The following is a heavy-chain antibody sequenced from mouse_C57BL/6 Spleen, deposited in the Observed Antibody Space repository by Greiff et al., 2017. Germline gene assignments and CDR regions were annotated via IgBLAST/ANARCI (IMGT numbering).Heavy chain of an antibody. J-gene: IGHJ3*01. Sequence: VPLQPSGAELARPGASVKMSCRASGYTFTSYTLHWVKQRPGQGLEWIGYINPSSGYTKYNPKFKDKATVTADKSSSTAYMPLSSLNSEDSAVYYCAGYDYDPWFADWGQGTLVTVSA. V-gene: IGHV1-4*01. CDR1: GYTFTSYT. CDR2: INPSSGYT. D-gene: IGHD2-4*01. CDR3: AGYDYDPWFAD.